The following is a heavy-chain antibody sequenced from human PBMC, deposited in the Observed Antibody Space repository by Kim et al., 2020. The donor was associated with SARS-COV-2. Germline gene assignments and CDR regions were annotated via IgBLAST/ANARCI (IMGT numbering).Heavy chain of an antibody. Sequence: GGSLRLSCAASGFTFSGSTMHWVRQASGKGLEWVGHIRSKTNGFATRYAASVKGRFIISRDDSKNTAYLQMNSLKAEDTAGYYCTRLMVLSQGRTNWFDPWGTGTLVTVSS. CDR2: IRSKTNGFAT. D-gene: IGHD2-2*01. V-gene: IGHV3-73*01. CDR1: GFTFSGST. J-gene: IGHJ5*02. CDR3: TRLMVLSQGRTNWFDP.